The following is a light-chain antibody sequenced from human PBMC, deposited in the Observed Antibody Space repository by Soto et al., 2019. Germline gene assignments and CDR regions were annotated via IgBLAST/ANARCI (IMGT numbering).Light chain of an antibody. J-gene: IGKJ2*01. CDR3: QQYDSLPYT. CDR2: DAS. CDR1: QDIREY. V-gene: IGKV1-33*01. Sequence: DIQMTQSPSSLSASVGDRVTITCQASQDIREYVNWYQLKPGKAPRPLIYDASHLETGVPSKFSGSRSGTHFTFTINGLQPEDIATYCCQQYDSLPYTFGQGTKLEIK.